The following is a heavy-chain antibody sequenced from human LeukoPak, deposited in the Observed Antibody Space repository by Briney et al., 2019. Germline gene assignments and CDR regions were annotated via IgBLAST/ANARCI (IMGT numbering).Heavy chain of an antibody. Sequence: GGSLRLSCAASGFIFSSYAIHWVRQAPGKGLEWVAVISYDGSNKYYADSVKGRFTISRDNSKNTLYLQVNSLRAEDTAVYYCANTRGYGYYFNYWGQGTLVTVSS. CDR1: GFIFSSYA. CDR3: ANTRGYGYYFNY. J-gene: IGHJ4*02. CDR2: ISYDGSNK. V-gene: IGHV3-30*04. D-gene: IGHD2-15*01.